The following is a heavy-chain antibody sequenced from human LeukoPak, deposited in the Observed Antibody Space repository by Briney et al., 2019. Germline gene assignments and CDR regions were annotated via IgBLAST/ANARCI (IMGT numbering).Heavy chain of an antibody. V-gene: IGHV4-39*01. CDR3: ARVLRWLQAFDI. D-gene: IGHD5-24*01. J-gene: IGHJ3*02. CDR2: IYDSGST. CDR1: GGSIRSSYYY. Sequence: ASETLSLTCTVSGGSIRSSYYYWGWIRQPPGKGLEWIGSIYDSGSTYYNPSLKSRVTISVDTSKNQFSLKLNSVTAADTAVYYCARVLRWLQAFDIWGQGTMVTVSS.